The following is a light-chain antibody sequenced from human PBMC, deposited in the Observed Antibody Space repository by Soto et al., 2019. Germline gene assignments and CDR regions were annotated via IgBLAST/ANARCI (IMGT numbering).Light chain of an antibody. J-gene: IGLJ1*01. CDR3: CSSIGSYSHV. Sequence: QSVLTQPRSVSGSPGQSVTISCTGTSSVVGNYNSVSWYQHHPGKAPKLMIYDVNKWPSGVPDRFSGSKSGNTASLTISGLQAEDEADYYCCSSIGSYSHVFGPGTKVTVL. CDR1: SSVVGNYNS. CDR2: DVN. V-gene: IGLV2-11*01.